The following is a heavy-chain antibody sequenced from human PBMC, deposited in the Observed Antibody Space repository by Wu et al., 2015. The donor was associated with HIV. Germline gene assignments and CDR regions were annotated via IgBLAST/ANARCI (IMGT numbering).Heavy chain of an antibody. J-gene: IGHJ6*02. D-gene: IGHD1-26*01. Sequence: QVQLVQSGAEVKKPGSSVKVSCKASGGSFSNYGLTWVRQAPGQGLEWMGGIIPMFGKANYAQKFQGRVTITTDESTSTAYMELSSLRSEDTAVYYCARAVGAKHNLDYYYYYGMDVWGQGTTVTVSS. V-gene: IGHV1-69*05. CDR2: IIPMFGKA. CDR1: GGSFSNYG. CDR3: ARAVGAKHNLDYYYYYGMDV.